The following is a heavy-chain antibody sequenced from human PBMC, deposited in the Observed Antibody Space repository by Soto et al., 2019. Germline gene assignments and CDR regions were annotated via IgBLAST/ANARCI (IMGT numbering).Heavy chain of an antibody. CDR1: GFTFDDYT. D-gene: IGHD3-22*01. J-gene: IGHJ4*02. CDR2: ISWDGGST. CDR3: AKDSLAPLDDSSGYCLTD. Sequence: GGSLRLSCAASGFTFDDYTMHWVRQAPGKGLEWVSLISWDGGSTYYADSVKGRFTISRDNSKNSLYLQMNSLRTEDTALYYCAKDSLAPLDDSSGYCLTDWGQGTLVTVSS. V-gene: IGHV3-43*01.